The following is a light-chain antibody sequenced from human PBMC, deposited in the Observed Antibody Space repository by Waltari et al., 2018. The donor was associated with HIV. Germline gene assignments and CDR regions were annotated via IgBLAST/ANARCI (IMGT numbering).Light chain of an antibody. J-gene: IGLJ1*01. V-gene: IGLV2-11*01. CDR3: CSYSGSGTLYV. CDR1: SSDVGGYTF. Sequence: QSALTQPRSVSGSPGQSVTISCTGTSSDVGGYTFVSWYQHHPGKAPKLVISDVTRRPSGAPVRFSGSKSGNTASLTISGLQAEDEADYYCCSYSGSGTLYVFGTGTEVTVL. CDR2: DVT.